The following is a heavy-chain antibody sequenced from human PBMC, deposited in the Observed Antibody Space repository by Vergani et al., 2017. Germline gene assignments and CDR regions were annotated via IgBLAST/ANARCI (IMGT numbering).Heavy chain of an antibody. CDR1: GYTFTYRY. J-gene: IGHJ3*02. CDR2: ITPFNGNT. V-gene: IGHV1-45*02. D-gene: IGHD1-1*01. Sequence: QMQLVQSGAEVKKTGSSVKVSCKASGYTFTYRYLHWVRQAPGQALEWMGWITPFNGNTNYAQKFQDRVTITRDRSMSTAYMELSSLRSEDTAMYYCARSTTGHDAFDIWGQGTMVTVSS. CDR3: ARSTTGHDAFDI.